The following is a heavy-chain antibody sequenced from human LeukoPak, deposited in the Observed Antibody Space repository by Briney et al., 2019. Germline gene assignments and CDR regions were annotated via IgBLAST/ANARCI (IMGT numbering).Heavy chain of an antibody. Sequence: SETLSLTCTVSGGSISSHYWSWIRQPPGKGLEWIGYIYYSGSTNYNPSLKSRVTISVDTSKNQFSLKLSSVTAADTAVYYCAGAAPSYYYYYYMDVWGKGTTVTVSS. CDR2: IYYSGST. J-gene: IGHJ6*03. V-gene: IGHV4-59*11. CDR3: AGAAPSYYYYYYMDV. CDR1: GGSISSHY. D-gene: IGHD6-6*01.